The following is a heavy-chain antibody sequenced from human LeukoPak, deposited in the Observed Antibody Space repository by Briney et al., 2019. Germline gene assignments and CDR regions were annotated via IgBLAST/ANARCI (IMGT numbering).Heavy chain of an antibody. D-gene: IGHD5-18*01. V-gene: IGHV1-46*01. J-gene: IGHJ4*02. CDR3: ARVSPSEGYSYGWNLDY. CDR1: GYTFTSYY. Sequence: ASVKVSCKASGYTFTSYYMHWVRQAPGQGLEWMGIINPSGGSTSYAQKFQGRVTMTRDTSTSTVYMELSSLRSEDTAVYYCARVSPSEGYSYGWNLDYWGQGTLVTVSS. CDR2: INPSGGST.